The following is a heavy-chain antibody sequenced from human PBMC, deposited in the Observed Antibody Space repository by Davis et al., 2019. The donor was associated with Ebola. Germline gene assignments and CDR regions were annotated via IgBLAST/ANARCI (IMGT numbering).Heavy chain of an antibody. CDR2: IYHSGST. CDR3: ARSAGYSSSPDY. J-gene: IGHJ4*02. Sequence: PSETLSLTCAVSGYSISSGYYWGWIRQPPGKGLEWIGSIYHSGSTYYNTSLKSRVTISVDTSKNQFSLKLSSVTAADTAVYYCARSAGYSSSPDYWGQGTLVTVSS. CDR1: GYSISSGYY. V-gene: IGHV4-38-2*01. D-gene: IGHD6-13*01.